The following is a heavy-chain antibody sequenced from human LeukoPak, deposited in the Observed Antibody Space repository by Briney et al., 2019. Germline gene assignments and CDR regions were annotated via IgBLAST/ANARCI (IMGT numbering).Heavy chain of an antibody. Sequence: PGGSLRLSCAASGFTFSIYGMHWVRQAPGKGLEWVAVIWYDGSNKYYVDSVKGRFTISRDNSKNTLYLQMNSLRAEDTAVYYCAKEDEYYYDSSGYSYFDYWGQGTLVTVSS. J-gene: IGHJ4*02. CDR1: GFTFSIYG. D-gene: IGHD3-22*01. CDR2: IWYDGSNK. V-gene: IGHV3-33*06. CDR3: AKEDEYYYDSSGYSYFDY.